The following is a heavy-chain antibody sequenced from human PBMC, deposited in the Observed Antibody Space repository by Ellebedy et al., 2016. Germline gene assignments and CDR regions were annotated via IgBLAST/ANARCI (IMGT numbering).Heavy chain of an antibody. CDR1: GFTVSTNY. CDR3: ARDISGSYYSVFDY. Sequence: GGSLRLSCAASGFTVSTNYMKWVRQAPGKGLEWVSAIFSDGNTYYADSVKGRFTISRDNAKNTLYLQMNSLRAEDTAVYYCARDISGSYYSVFDYWGQGTLVTVSS. CDR2: IFSDGNT. V-gene: IGHV3-53*01. D-gene: IGHD1-26*01. J-gene: IGHJ4*02.